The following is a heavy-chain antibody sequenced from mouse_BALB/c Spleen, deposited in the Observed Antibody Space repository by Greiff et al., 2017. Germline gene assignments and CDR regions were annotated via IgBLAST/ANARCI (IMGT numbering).Heavy chain of an antibody. J-gene: IGHJ4*01. CDR1: GYTFTDYE. CDR3: TAGYYAMDY. Sequence: QVHVKQSGAELVRPGASVTLSCKASGYTFTDYEMHWVKQTPVHGLEWIGAIDPETGGTAYNQKFKGKATLTADKSSSTAYMELRSLTSEDSAVYYCTAGYYAMDYWGQGTSVTVSS. V-gene: IGHV1-15*01. CDR2: IDPETGGT.